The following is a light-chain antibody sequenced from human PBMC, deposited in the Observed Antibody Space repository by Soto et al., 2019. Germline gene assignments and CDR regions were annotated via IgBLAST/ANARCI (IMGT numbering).Light chain of an antibody. V-gene: IGLV1-44*01. CDR2: NDN. J-gene: IGLJ3*02. CDR1: SSNIGRYS. CDR3: AAWDDSLSGVV. Sequence: QSVLTQPPSASGTPGQRVSISCSGSSSNIGRYSVNWYQRFPGTAPKLLIYNDNQRPSGVPDRFSGSKFGTSVSLVISGLQSKDDADYYCAAWDDSLSGVVFGGGTKLTVL.